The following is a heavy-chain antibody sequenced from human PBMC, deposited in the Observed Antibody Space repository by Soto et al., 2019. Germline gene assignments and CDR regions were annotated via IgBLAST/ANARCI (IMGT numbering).Heavy chain of an antibody. CDR1: GFTFSSYS. V-gene: IGHV3-21*01. D-gene: IGHD3-22*01. CDR3: ARDGSYDSSGYYFDY. J-gene: IGHJ4*02. Sequence: EVQLVESGGGLVKPGGSLRLSCAASGFTFSSYSMNWVRQAPGKGLEWVSSISSSGSYIYYADSVKGRLTLSRDNAKNSLYLQMNSLRAEDTAVYYCARDGSYDSSGYYFDYWGQGTLVTVSS. CDR2: ISSSGSYI.